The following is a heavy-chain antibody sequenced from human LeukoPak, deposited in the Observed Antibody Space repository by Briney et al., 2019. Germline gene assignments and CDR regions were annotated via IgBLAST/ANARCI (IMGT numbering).Heavy chain of an antibody. CDR3: ATGLRGYSGPLPPYYYYYMDV. Sequence: SETLSLTCAVYGGSFSGYYWSWIRQPPGKGLEWIGEINHSGSTNYNPSLKSRVTISVDTSKNQFSLKLSSVTAADTAVYYCATGLRGYSGPLPPYYYYYMDVWDKGATVTVSS. D-gene: IGHD5-12*01. J-gene: IGHJ6*03. CDR1: GGSFSGYY. V-gene: IGHV4-34*01. CDR2: INHSGST.